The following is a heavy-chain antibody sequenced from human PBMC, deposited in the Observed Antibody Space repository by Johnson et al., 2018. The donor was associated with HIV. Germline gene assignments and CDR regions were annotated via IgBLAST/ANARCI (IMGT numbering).Heavy chain of an antibody. CDR3: AKGLVAAAFDI. Sequence: EVQLVESGGGLIQPGGSLRLSCAASGFTVSSNYMSWVRQAPGKGLEWVSVIYSGGSTYYADSVKGRFTISTDNSNNTLYLQMNSLRAEDTAVYYCAKGLVAAAFDIWGQGTMVTVSS. J-gene: IGHJ3*02. D-gene: IGHD6-13*01. CDR2: IYSGGST. CDR1: GFTVSSNY. V-gene: IGHV3-53*01.